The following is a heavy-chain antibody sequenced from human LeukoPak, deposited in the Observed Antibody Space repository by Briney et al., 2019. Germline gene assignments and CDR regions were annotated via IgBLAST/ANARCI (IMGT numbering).Heavy chain of an antibody. CDR3: AKGGGRSGCDY. CDR2: ISYDGSNK. Sequence: PGRSLRLSCAASGFTFSSYGMHWVRQAPGKGLEWVAVISYDGSNKYYADSVKGRFTISRDNSKNTLYLQMNSLRAEETAVYYCAKGGGRSGCDYWGQGTLVTVSS. CDR1: GFTFSSYG. V-gene: IGHV3-30*18. J-gene: IGHJ4*02. D-gene: IGHD6-19*01.